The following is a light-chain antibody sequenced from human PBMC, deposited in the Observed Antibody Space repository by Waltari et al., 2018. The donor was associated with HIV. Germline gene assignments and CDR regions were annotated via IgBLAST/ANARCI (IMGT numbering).Light chain of an antibody. Sequence: DIQMTQSPSSLSASVGDRVTITCRASQSISTYLNWYQQRPGQAPKLLIYGAFALQSGVPSGFSGSGSGTDFTLTITSLQPEDFATYYCQQTFRIPLTFGGGTKV. CDR3: QQTFRIPLT. CDR2: GAF. V-gene: IGKV1-39*01. CDR1: QSISTY. J-gene: IGKJ4*01.